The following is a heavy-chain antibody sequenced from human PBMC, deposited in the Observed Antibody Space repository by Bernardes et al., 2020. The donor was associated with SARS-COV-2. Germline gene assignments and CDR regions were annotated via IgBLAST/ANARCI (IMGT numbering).Heavy chain of an antibody. CDR3: ARGASSGYRIDY. D-gene: IGHD3-22*01. V-gene: IGHV3-74*01. J-gene: IGHJ4*02. CDR2: ISTDGRTT. CDR1: GFTFSSSW. Sequence: VEPLFLSCAASGFTFSSSWMHWVRQIPGRGLVWLSRISTDGRTTNYADSVEGRFTISRDNAKNTLWLQMNSLGADDTAVYYCARGASSGYRIDYWGPGTLVTVSS.